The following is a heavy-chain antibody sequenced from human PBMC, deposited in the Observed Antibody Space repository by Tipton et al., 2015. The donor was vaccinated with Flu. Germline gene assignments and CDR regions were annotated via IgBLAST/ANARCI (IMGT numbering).Heavy chain of an antibody. CDR3: AREVAATVPFDY. CDR2: ISYDGSNK. CDR1: GFTFSSYA. Sequence: SLRLSCAASGFTFSSYAMHWVRQAPGKGLEWVAVISYDGSNKYYADSVKGRFTISRDNSKNTLYLQMNSLRAEDTAVYYCAREVAATVPFDYWCQGTLVTVSS. V-gene: IGHV3-30*01. J-gene: IGHJ4*02. D-gene: IGHD2-15*01.